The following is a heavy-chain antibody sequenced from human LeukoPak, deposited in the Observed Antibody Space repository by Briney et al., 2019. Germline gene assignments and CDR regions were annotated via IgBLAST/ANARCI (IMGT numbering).Heavy chain of an antibody. CDR1: GFTFSEEY. Sequence: GGSLRLSCAASGFTFSEEYMGWIRQAPGKGLEWVSYISTSGSTIYNADSVKGRFTVSRDNAKNSLSLQMNSLRAEDTAVYYCARDPRGTLVRGHRFDYWGQGILVTVSS. CDR2: ISTSGSTI. D-gene: IGHD3-10*01. J-gene: IGHJ4*02. CDR3: ARDPRGTLVRGHRFDY. V-gene: IGHV3-11*01.